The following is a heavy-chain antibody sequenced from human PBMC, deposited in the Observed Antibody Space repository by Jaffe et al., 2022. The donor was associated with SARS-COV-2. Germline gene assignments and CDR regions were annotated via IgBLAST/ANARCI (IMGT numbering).Heavy chain of an antibody. CDR3: ARNLGPGKGAAVLRYFGVDV. J-gene: IGHJ6*02. CDR1: GFTFSSYA. D-gene: IGHD6-13*01. CDR2: IISSSSYI. V-gene: IGHV3-21*01. Sequence: EVQVVESGGGLVKPGGSLRLSCAASGFTFSSYAMNWVRQAPGKGLEWVSLIISSSSYIFYADSVKGRFTMSRDNAKNSLYLQMNSLRAEDTAVYYCARNLGPGKGAAVLRYFGVDVWGQGTTVTVSS.